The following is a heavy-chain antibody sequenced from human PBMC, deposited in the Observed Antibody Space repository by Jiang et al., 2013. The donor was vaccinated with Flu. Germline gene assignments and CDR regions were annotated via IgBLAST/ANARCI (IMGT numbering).Heavy chain of an antibody. D-gene: IGHD2-2*01. CDR3: ARGGIVVVPAAPHSPPQNDDAFDI. Sequence: PGRSLRLSCAASGFTFSSYGMHWVRQAPGKGLEWVAVIWYDGSNKYYADSVKGRFTISRDNSKNTLYLQMNSLRAEDTAVYYCARGGIVVVPAAPHSPPQNDDAFDIWGQGTMVTVSS. CDR1: GFTFSSYG. CDR2: IWYDGSNK. V-gene: IGHV3-33*01. J-gene: IGHJ3*02.